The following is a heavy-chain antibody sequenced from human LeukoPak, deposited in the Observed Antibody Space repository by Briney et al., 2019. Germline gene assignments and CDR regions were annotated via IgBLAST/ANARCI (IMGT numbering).Heavy chain of an antibody. Sequence: GGSLRLSCAASGFTFSSYSMNWVRQAPGKGLEWVSSISSSSSYIYYADSVKGRFTISRDNAKNSLYLQMNSLRAEDTAVYYCARGIRNRDGYKVPDYWGQGTLVTVSS. D-gene: IGHD5-24*01. V-gene: IGHV3-21*01. J-gene: IGHJ4*02. CDR2: ISSSSSYI. CDR1: GFTFSSYS. CDR3: ARGIRNRDGYKVPDY.